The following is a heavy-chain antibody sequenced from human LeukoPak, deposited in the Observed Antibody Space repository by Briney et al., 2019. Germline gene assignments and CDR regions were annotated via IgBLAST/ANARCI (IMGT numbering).Heavy chain of an antibody. CDR3: AKDRDTAMEIEY. Sequence: GGSLILSCEASGFTFINYGMHWVRRAPGKGLEWVAVVWYDGSNKYYADSVKGRFTISRDNSKNTLYLQMNSLRAEDTAVYYCAKDRDTAMEIEYWGQGTLVTVSS. D-gene: IGHD5-18*01. CDR1: GFTFINYG. CDR2: VWYDGSNK. V-gene: IGHV3-33*06. J-gene: IGHJ4*02.